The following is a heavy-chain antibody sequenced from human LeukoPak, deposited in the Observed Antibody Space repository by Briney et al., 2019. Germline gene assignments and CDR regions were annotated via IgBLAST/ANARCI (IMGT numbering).Heavy chain of an antibody. J-gene: IGHJ4*02. Sequence: GGSLRLSCVASGFTVSNKYMSRVRQAPGKGLEWVSVIYSGGSAYYSDSVQGRFTISRDNAKNSLYLQMNSLRAEDTAVYYCARDRGYYDYVWGSYRYTATFDYWGQGTLVTVSS. D-gene: IGHD3-16*02. CDR2: IYSGGSA. V-gene: IGHV3-66*01. CDR3: ARDRGYYDYVWGSYRYTATFDY. CDR1: GFTVSNKY.